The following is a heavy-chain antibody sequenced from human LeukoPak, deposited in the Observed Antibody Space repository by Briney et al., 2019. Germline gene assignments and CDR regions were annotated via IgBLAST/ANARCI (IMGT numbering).Heavy chain of an antibody. D-gene: IGHD6-13*01. CDR2: IYSGGST. V-gene: IGHV3-66*01. CDR3: ARAQPPYSSSWYGYFQH. Sequence: GGSLRLSCIASGFTVSNNYMSWVRQAPGKGLEWVSVIYSGGSTSYADSVKGRFTISRDNAKNSLYLQMNSLRAEDTAVYYCARAQPPYSSSWYGYFQHWGQSTLVTVSS. CDR1: GFTVSNNY. J-gene: IGHJ1*01.